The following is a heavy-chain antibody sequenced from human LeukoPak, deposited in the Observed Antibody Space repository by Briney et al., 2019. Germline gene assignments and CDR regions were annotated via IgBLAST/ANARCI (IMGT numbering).Heavy chain of an antibody. CDR1: GGSISSYY. Sequence: SETLSLTCTVSGGSISSYYWSWIRQPPGKGLEWIGCIYYSGSTNYNPSLKSRVTISVDTSKNQFSLKLSSVTAADTAVYYCARVGPYYYDSSGYFDYWGQGTLVTVSS. D-gene: IGHD3-22*01. CDR3: ARVGPYYYDSSGYFDY. V-gene: IGHV4-59*01. J-gene: IGHJ4*02. CDR2: IYYSGST.